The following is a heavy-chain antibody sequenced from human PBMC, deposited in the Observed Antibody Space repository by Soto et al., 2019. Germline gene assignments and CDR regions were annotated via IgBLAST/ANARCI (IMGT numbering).Heavy chain of an antibody. D-gene: IGHD6-6*01. V-gene: IGHV1-69*01. CDR1: GGTFSSYA. CDR2: IIPIFGTA. Sequence: SVRLSCRASGGTFSSYAISWVRPAPGQGIEWMGGIIPIFGTANYAQKFQGRVTITADESTSTAYMELNSLRSEDTAVYYCARHTTNSPSPYYYYGMDVWGQGTTVTVSS. CDR3: ARHTTNSPSPYYYYGMDV. J-gene: IGHJ6*02.